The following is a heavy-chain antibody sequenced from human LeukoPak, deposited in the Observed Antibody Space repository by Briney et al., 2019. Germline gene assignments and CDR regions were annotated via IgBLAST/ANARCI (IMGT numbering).Heavy chain of an antibody. D-gene: IGHD3-10*01. CDR1: GGSISSYY. CDR2: VSYSGST. J-gene: IGHJ3*02. V-gene: IGHV4-59*12. CDR3: ARDLYYGSGAFDI. Sequence: PSETLSLTCTVSGGSISSYYWSWIRQPPGKGLEWIGYVSYSGSTNYNPSLKSRVTISVDTSKNQFSLKLSSVTAADTAVYYCARDLYYGSGAFDIWGQGTMVTVSS.